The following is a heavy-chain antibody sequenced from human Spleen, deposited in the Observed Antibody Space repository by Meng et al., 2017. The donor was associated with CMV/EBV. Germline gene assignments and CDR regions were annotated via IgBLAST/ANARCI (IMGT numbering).Heavy chain of an antibody. CDR1: GFTFSSYS. D-gene: IGHD2-15*01. Sequence: GGSLRLSCEASGFTFSSYSMNWVRQAPGKGLEWVSSISSSSTYTYYADSVKGRFTITKDNAKNSLFLQMDTLRAEDTAVYYCARGGGRYCSGGGCYFKDFWGQGTLVTVSS. CDR3: ARGGGRYCSGGGCYFKDF. CDR2: ISSSSTYT. J-gene: IGHJ4*02. V-gene: IGHV3-21*01.